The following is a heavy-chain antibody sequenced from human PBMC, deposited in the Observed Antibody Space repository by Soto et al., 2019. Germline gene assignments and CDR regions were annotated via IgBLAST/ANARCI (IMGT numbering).Heavy chain of an antibody. D-gene: IGHD3-3*01. CDR1: GGSISSYY. CDR2: MYYSGST. J-gene: IGHJ4*02. Sequence: QVQLQESGPGLVKPSETLSLTCTVSGGSISSYYWRWIQQPTGKGLEWIEYMYYSGSTNYNPSLKSRVTISIDTSRNQFSLKLSSVTAADTAVYYCARGTFGVVKDWGQGTLVTVSS. V-gene: IGHV4-59*01. CDR3: ARGTFGVVKD.